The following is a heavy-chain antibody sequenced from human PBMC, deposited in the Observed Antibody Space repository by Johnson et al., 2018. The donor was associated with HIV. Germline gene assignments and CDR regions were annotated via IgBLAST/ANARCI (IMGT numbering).Heavy chain of an antibody. D-gene: IGHD1-26*01. CDR2: INWNGGST. V-gene: IGHV3-9*01. Sequence: VQLMESGGGLVQPGRSLRLSCAASGFTFDDYAMHWVRQAPGNGLEWVSGINWNGGSTGYADSVKGRFTISRDNAKNSLYLQMNSLRAEDTAVYYCARSRSYGPDAFDIWGQGTMVTVSS. CDR3: ARSRSYGPDAFDI. J-gene: IGHJ3*02. CDR1: GFTFDDYA.